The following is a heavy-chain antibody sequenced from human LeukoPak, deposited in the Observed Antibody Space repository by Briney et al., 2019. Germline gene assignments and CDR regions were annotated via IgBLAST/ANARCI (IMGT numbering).Heavy chain of an antibody. V-gene: IGHV4-59*08. D-gene: IGHD1-26*01. CDR3: ARRPAYSFVMGV. CDR1: GGSISSYY. J-gene: IGHJ6*02. Sequence: PSETLSLTCTVSGGSISSYYWSWIRQPPGKGLEWIGYIYNPSLKSRVSISIDTSKNQFSLRLSSVTAADTAVYYCARRPAYSFVMGVWGQGTTVTVSS.